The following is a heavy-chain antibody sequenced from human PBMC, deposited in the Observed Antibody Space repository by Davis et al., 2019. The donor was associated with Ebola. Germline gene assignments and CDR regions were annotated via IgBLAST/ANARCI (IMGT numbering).Heavy chain of an antibody. Sequence: PGGSLRLSCAASGFTFSNYGMSWVRQAPGKGLEWVSSIRAGGGDTYYADAVKGRFTISRDNARNSFYLQMNSLRVEDTAVYYCARDNYWKLDYWGQGILVTVSS. J-gene: IGHJ4*02. V-gene: IGHV3-23*01. D-gene: IGHD4-11*01. CDR1: GFTFSNYG. CDR2: IRAGGGDT. CDR3: ARDNYWKLDY.